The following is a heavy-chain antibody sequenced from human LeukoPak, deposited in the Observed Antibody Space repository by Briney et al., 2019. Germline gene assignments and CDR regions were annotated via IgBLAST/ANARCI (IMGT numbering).Heavy chain of an antibody. D-gene: IGHD3-22*01. J-gene: IGHJ4*02. V-gene: IGHV3-23*01. CDR1: GFTFSSYA. CDR2: ISGSGGST. Sequence: GGSLRLSCAASGFTFSSYAMSWVRQAPGKGLEWVSAISGSGGSTYYADSVKGRFTIPRDNSKNTLYLQMNSLRAEDTAVYYCAKDGAAYYYDSSGYYYWGQGTLVTVSS. CDR3: AKDGAAYYYDSSGYYY.